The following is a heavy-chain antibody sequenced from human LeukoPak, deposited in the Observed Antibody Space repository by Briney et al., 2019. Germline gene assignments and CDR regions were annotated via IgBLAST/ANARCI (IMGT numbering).Heavy chain of an antibody. Sequence: ASVKVSCMASGYTFTGYYMHWVRQAPGQGLEWMGWISAYNGNTNYAQKLQGRVTMTTDTSTSTAYMELRSLRSDDTAVYYCARVGIPVSLRRTGTTWLLDYWGQGTLVTVSS. J-gene: IGHJ4*02. V-gene: IGHV1-18*04. CDR3: ARVGIPVSLRRTGTTWLLDY. CDR2: ISAYNGNT. CDR1: GYTFTGYY. D-gene: IGHD1-7*01.